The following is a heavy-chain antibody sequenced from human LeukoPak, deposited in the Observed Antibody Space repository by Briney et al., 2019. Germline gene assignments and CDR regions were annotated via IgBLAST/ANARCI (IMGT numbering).Heavy chain of an antibody. J-gene: IGHJ6*03. V-gene: IGHV4-34*01. CDR3: ARGVPAAGGPYYYYYYMDV. CDR1: GGSFSGYY. CDR2: INHSGST. Sequence: SETLSLTCAVYGGSFSGYYWSWIRQPPGKGLEWIGEINHSGSTNYNPSLKSRVTISVGTSKNQFSLKLSSVTAADTAVYYCARGVPAAGGPYYYYYYMDVWGKGTTVTVSS. D-gene: IGHD2-2*01.